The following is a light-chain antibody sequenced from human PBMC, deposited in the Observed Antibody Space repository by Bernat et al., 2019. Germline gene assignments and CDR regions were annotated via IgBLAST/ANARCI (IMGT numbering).Light chain of an antibody. CDR2: QDD. Sequence: SYELTQPPSVSVSPGQTASITCSGDKLGSKYTCWYQQRPGQSPVVLIYQDDKRPSGIPGRFSASHSGNTATLTISGAQAMDEAEYYCQAWDSSTGVFGGGTKLTVL. J-gene: IGLJ3*02. CDR3: QAWDSSTGV. V-gene: IGLV3-1*01. CDR1: KLGSKY.